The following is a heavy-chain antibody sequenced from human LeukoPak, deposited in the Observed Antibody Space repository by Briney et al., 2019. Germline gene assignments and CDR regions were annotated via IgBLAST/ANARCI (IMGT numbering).Heavy chain of an antibody. V-gene: IGHV3-7*01. CDR3: ARDKTYSDFWL. CDR1: GFTFSSYW. CDR2: IKQDGSEK. D-gene: IGHD3-3*01. Sequence: PGGSLRLSCAASGFTFSSYWMSWVRQAPGKGLEWVANIKQDGSEKYYVDSVKGRFTISRDNAKNSLYLQMNNLRAEDTAVYFCARDKTYSDFWLWGQGTLVTVSS. J-gene: IGHJ4*02.